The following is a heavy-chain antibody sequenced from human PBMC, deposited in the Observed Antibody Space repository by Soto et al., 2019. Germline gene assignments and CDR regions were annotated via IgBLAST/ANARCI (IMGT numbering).Heavy chain of an antibody. CDR3: ARDRLTTVTVIFDY. D-gene: IGHD4-17*01. J-gene: IGHJ4*02. CDR1: GFTFSSYS. Sequence: PGGSLRLSCAASGFTFSSYSMNWVRQAPGKGLEWVSYISSSSSTIYYADSVKGRFTISRDNAKNSLYLQMNSLRAEDTAVYYCARDRLTTVTVIFDYWGQGTLVTVSS. V-gene: IGHV3-48*01. CDR2: ISSSSSTI.